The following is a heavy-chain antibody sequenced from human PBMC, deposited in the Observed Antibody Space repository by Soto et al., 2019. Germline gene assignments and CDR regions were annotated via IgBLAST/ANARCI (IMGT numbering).Heavy chain of an antibody. CDR2: IYHSGTT. CDR1: GGSMSSDDYY. D-gene: IGHD5-18*01. CDR3: ARVRAYAYGYEDY. Sequence: TLSLTCTVSGGSMSSDDYYWSWIRQPPGKGLEWLGYIYHSGTTFYNPSLKSRVSISVDTSKNQFSLRLSSMAAADTAVYYCARVRAYAYGYEDYWGQGTLVTVSS. J-gene: IGHJ4*02. V-gene: IGHV4-30-4*01.